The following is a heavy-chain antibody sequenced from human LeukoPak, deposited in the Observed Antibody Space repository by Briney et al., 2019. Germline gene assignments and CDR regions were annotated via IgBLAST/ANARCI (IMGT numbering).Heavy chain of an antibody. CDR1: GGSISSYY. CDR2: IYYSGST. J-gene: IGHJ4*02. Sequence: SETLSLTCTVSGGSISSYYWSWIRQPPGKGLEWLGYIYYSGSTNYNPSLKSRVTISVDPSKNQFSLKLSSVTAADTAVYYCARHDTSPGIAVAGQIDYWGQGTLVTVSS. CDR3: ARHDTSPGIAVAGQIDY. D-gene: IGHD6-19*01. V-gene: IGHV4-59*08.